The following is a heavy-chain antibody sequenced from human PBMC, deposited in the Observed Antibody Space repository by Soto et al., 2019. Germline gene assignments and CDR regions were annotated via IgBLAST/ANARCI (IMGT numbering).Heavy chain of an antibody. Sequence: QVQLVESGGGVVQPGRSLRLSCAASGFTFSSYAMHWVRQAPGKGLEWVAVISYDGSNKYYADSVKGRFTISRDNSKNTLYLQMNSLRAEDTAVYYCARGELLWFGELVPYYYYGMEVCGQVTTVTVSS. CDR1: GFTFSSYA. D-gene: IGHD3-10*01. V-gene: IGHV3-30-3*01. CDR3: ARGELLWFGELVPYYYYGMEV. J-gene: IGHJ6*02. CDR2: ISYDGSNK.